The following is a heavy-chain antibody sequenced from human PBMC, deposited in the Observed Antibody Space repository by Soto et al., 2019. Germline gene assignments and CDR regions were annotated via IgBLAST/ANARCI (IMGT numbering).Heavy chain of an antibody. CDR2: ISPNSGVT. V-gene: IGHV1-18*01. J-gene: IGHJ4*02. CDR1: GYTFTSYG. Sequence: QVQLVQSEGEVRQPGASVKVSCRASGYTFTSYGIIWVRQAPGQGLEWIGYISPNSGVTTYAQNLQGRLTMTTDTSTSTAYMELRSLSSDDTAVYYCVRERWTRSGPQNFFDYWGLGALVTVSS. CDR3: VRERWTRSGPQNFFDY. D-gene: IGHD6-25*01.